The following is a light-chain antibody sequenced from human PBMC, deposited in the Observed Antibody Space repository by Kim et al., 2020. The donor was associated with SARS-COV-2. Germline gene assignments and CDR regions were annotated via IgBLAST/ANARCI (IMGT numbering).Light chain of an antibody. J-gene: IGLJ2*01. V-gene: IGLV3-19*01. CDR2: GRN. CDR1: SLRSHY. Sequence: SSELTQDPVVSVALGQTVRITCQGDSLRSHYATWYQQKPRQAPVLVIYGRNNRPSGIPDRFSGSASGNTASLTISGTQAEDEADFYCQSRDSGGKVVFGGGTKVTV. CDR3: QSRDSGGKVV.